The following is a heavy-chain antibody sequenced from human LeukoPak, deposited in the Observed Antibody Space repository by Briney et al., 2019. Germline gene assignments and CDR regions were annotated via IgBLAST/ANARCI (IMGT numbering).Heavy chain of an antibody. CDR2: LSSSGTTI. CDR1: GFIFSSYQ. CDR3: ARERYCSGGSCYSNWFDP. J-gene: IGHJ5*02. V-gene: IGHV3-48*03. D-gene: IGHD2-15*01. Sequence: GGSLRLSCAASGFIFSSYQMNWVRQAPGKGLEWVSYLSSSGTTIYYADPVKGRFTISRDNAKNSLYLQMNSLRAEDTAVYYCARERYCSGGSCYSNWFDPWGQGTLVTVSS.